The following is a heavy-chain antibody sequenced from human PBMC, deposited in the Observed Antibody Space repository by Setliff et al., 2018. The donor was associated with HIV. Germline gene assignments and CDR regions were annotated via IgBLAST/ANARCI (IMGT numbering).Heavy chain of an antibody. J-gene: IGHJ6*03. D-gene: IGHD2-2*01. CDR3: ARVDCSSTSCYRDYYYYMDV. CDR2: IYYSGNT. CDR1: GDSITSGGYY. Sequence: SETLSLTCTVSGDSITSGGYYWTWIRQHPGKGLEWMGHIYYSGNTYYNPSLESRVTISVDVYENQFSLKLSSVTAADTAVYYCARVDCSSTSCYRDYYYYMDVWGKGTTVTVSS. V-gene: IGHV4-31*03.